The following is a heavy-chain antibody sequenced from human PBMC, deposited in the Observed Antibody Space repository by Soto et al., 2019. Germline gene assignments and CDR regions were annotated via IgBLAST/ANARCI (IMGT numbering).Heavy chain of an antibody. CDR2: ITAYNGNT. J-gene: IGHJ4*02. D-gene: IGHD3-9*01. CDR3: ARAALLTGYDY. V-gene: IGHV1-18*01. CDR1: GYTFTSYG. Sequence: ASVKVSCKASGYTFTSYGISWVRQAPGQGLEWMGWITAYNGNTNHAQKFQDRVTMTTDTYTNTAYMELRSLKSDDTAVYFCARAALLTGYDYWGQGTLVTVSS.